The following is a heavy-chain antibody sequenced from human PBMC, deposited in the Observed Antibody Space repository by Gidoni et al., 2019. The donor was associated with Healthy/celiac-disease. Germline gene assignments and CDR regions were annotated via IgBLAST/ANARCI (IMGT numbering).Heavy chain of an antibody. J-gene: IGHJ4*02. Sequence: QLQLQESGPGLVKPSETLSLTCTVSGGSISSSSYYWGWIRQPPGKGLEWIGSIYYSGSTYYNPSLKSRVTISVDTSKNQFSLKLSSVTAADTAVYYCARSGAPPHEYGDYFDYWGQGTLVTVSS. D-gene: IGHD3-10*01. V-gene: IGHV4-39*01. CDR3: ARSGAPPHEYGDYFDY. CDR1: GGSISSSSYY. CDR2: IYYSGST.